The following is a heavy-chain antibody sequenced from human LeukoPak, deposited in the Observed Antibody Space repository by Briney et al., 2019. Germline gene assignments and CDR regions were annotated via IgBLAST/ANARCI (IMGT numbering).Heavy chain of an antibody. Sequence: ASVKVSCKASGYTFTSYGISWVRQAPGQGLEWMGWISAYNGNTNYAQKLQGRVTMTTDTSTSTAYMELRSLRSDDTAVYYCARDSGRITRVRGVTPPDYWGQGTLVTVSS. V-gene: IGHV1-18*01. CDR1: GYTFTSYG. CDR2: ISAYNGNT. J-gene: IGHJ4*02. CDR3: ARDSGRITRVRGVTPPDY. D-gene: IGHD3-10*01.